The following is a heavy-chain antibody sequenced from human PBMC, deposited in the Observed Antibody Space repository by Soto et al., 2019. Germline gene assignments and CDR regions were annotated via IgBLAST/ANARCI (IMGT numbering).Heavy chain of an antibody. V-gene: IGHV1-2*02. J-gene: IGHJ5*02. Sequence: VSVKVSCKASGYTFSENHMHCVRQAPGQGLEWIGWINPKSGATKFVQRFQGRVTMSRDTAISTAYMELSRLTSDDTAVYFCARGGIVGVTALNTWGQGTLVTVSS. CDR1: GYTFSENH. D-gene: IGHD3-10*01. CDR2: INPKSGAT. CDR3: ARGGIVGVTALNT.